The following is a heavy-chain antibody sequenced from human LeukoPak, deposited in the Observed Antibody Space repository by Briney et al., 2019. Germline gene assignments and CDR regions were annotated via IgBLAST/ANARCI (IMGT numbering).Heavy chain of an antibody. CDR3: ARDRLLEPPSENWFDP. V-gene: IGHV4-39*07. D-gene: IGHD3-3*01. CDR1: GGSISSSSYY. J-gene: IGHJ5*02. CDR2: IYYSGST. Sequence: SSETLSLTCTVSGGSISSSSYYWGWIRQPPGKGLEWIGSIYYSGSTYYNPPLKSRVTISVDTSKNQFSLKLSSVTAADTAVYYCARDRLLEPPSENWFDPWGQGTLVTVSS.